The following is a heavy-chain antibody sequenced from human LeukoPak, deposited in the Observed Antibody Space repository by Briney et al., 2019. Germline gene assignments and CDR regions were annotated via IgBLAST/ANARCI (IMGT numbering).Heavy chain of an antibody. Sequence: SETLSLTCAVYGGSFSGYYWSWIRQPPGKRLEWIGSIYYSGSTHYNPSLKSRVTISVDTPKNQFSLKLSSVTAADTAVYYCARGTHSSSYLDYWGQGTLVTGSS. D-gene: IGHD6-13*01. CDR3: ARGTHSSSYLDY. J-gene: IGHJ4*02. CDR2: IYYSGST. CDR1: GGSFSGYY. V-gene: IGHV4-34*01.